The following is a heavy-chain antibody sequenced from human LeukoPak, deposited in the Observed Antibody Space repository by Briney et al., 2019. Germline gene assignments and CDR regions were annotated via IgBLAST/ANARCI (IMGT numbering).Heavy chain of an antibody. CDR3: ARDPAGYSSGWSADY. V-gene: IGHV4-4*07. CDR2: IYTSGST. Sequence: SETLSLTCTVSGGSITSYYWSWIRQPAGKGLEWIGRIYTSGSTTYNPSLKSRVTMSVDTSKNQSSLKLSSVTAADTAVYYCARDPAGYSSGWSADYWGQGTLVTVSS. CDR1: GGSITSYY. D-gene: IGHD6-19*01. J-gene: IGHJ4*02.